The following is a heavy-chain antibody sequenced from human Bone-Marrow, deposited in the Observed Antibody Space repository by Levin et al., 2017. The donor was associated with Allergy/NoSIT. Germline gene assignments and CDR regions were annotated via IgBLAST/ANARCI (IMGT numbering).Heavy chain of an antibody. CDR1: GFTFSSYE. V-gene: IGHV3-48*03. CDR2: ISSNGNII. Sequence: GESLKISCTASGFTFSSYEMNWVRQAPGKGLEWLSYISSNGNIIHYADSVKGRFTISRDNAKNSLYLQMDNLRGEDTSLYYCARDQPYYYDTSGADYWGQGTLVTVSS. CDR3: ARDQPYYYDTSGADY. J-gene: IGHJ4*02. D-gene: IGHD3-22*01.